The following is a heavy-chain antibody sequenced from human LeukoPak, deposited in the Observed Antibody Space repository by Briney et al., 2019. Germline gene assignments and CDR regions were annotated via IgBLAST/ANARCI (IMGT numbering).Heavy chain of an antibody. Sequence: PSETLSLTCSVSGGSISTYYWSWIRQTPGKGLEQIGYIYNSGSTNYNPSLEGRVTMSIDTSKNQFSLKLSSVTAADTAVYYCTRGGYYEPIDSWGQGTLATVSS. D-gene: IGHD3-22*01. CDR1: GGSISTYY. J-gene: IGHJ4*02. CDR3: TRGGYYEPIDS. CDR2: IYNSGST. V-gene: IGHV4-59*01.